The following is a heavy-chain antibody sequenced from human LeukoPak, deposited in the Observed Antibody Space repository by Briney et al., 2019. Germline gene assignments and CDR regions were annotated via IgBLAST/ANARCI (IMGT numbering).Heavy chain of an antibody. D-gene: IGHD3-3*01. J-gene: IGHJ4*01. V-gene: IGHV4-31*03. CDR1: GASISSGDFY. CDR2: MYYSGRT. Sequence: SETLSLTCSVSGASISSGDFYWGWIRQHPGKGLEWIGYMYYSGRTCYNPSLQSRVTIELDTSKNQFSLKLNTVTAADTAVYYCATGSNDFWSGYYNFDYWGQGTLVTVSS. CDR3: ATGSNDFWSGYYNFDY.